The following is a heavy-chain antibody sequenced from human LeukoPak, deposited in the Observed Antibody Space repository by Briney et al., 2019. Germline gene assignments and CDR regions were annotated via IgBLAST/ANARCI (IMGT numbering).Heavy chain of an antibody. V-gene: IGHV4-4*02. Sequence: PSGTLSLTCAVSGGSISSSNWWSWVRPPPGKGLEWIGEIYHSGSTNYNPSLKSRVTISVDKSKNQFSLKLSSVTAADTAVYYCARDGVQLERLYNWFDPWGQGTLVTVSS. CDR1: GGSISSSNW. CDR2: IYHSGST. CDR3: ARDGVQLERLYNWFDP. D-gene: IGHD1-1*01. J-gene: IGHJ5*02.